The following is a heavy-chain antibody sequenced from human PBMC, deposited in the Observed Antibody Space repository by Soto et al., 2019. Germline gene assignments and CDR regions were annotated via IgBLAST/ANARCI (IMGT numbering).Heavy chain of an antibody. CDR1: GGTFSSYG. CDR3: ARSVRVTTLSYLDY. CDR2: IIPMFGTA. D-gene: IGHD3-10*01. Sequence: GASVQVSCQDAGGTFSSYGISRVRQAPGHGLEWMGGIIPMFGTATHTQNSQARLTITADESTITAYMELSSLRSEDTAVYFCARSVRVTTLSYLDYWGQGTLVTVSS. J-gene: IGHJ4*02. V-gene: IGHV1-69*13.